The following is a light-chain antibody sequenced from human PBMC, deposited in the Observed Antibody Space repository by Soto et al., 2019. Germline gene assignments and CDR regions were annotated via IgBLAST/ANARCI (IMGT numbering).Light chain of an antibody. V-gene: IGKV3-15*01. CDR1: QSVSSH. J-gene: IGKJ5*01. Sequence: EIVMTQSAAALSVSPGEGATVSCRASQSVSSHLAWYQHKPGQAPRLLFYDASTRATGIPARFSGSGSGTEFTLTISSLQSEDFATYYCHQLNNYPITFGQGTRLEIK. CDR2: DAS. CDR3: HQLNNYPIT.